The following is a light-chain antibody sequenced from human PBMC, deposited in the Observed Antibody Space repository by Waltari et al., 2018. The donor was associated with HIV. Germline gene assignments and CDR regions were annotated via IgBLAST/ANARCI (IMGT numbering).Light chain of an antibody. Sequence: SYELTQPPSVSVSPGPTARITCSGAALPKTYAYWYQQKSGPAPVLVIYEDSKRPSGIPERLSGSRSGTMATLTISGAQVEDEGDYHCYSTDSSGFGVFGGGTKLTVL. J-gene: IGLJ2*01. CDR2: EDS. V-gene: IGLV3-10*01. CDR1: ALPKTY. CDR3: YSTDSSGFGV.